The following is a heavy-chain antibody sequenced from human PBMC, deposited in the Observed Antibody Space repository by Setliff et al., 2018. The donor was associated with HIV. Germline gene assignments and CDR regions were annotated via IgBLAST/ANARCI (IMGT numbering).Heavy chain of an antibody. J-gene: IGHJ4*02. V-gene: IGHV1-8*02. CDR3: ARGRFWGPH. D-gene: IGHD7-27*01. CDR1: GYNFLNYE. CDR2: MNPDSGNT. Sequence: GASVKVSCKASGYNFLNYEINWVRQATGQGLEWMGWMNPDSGNTDYAQKCQGRVTMTRDTSISTAYMELSSLTSDDTAVYYCARGRFWGPHWGQGTLVTVSS.